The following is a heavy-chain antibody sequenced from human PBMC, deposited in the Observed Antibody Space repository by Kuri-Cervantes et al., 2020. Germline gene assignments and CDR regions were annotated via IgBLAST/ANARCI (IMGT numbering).Heavy chain of an antibody. CDR1: GFTFSSYS. CDR2: ISSSSSYI. CDR3: ASLGQQLAQAERWFDP. D-gene: IGHD6-13*01. V-gene: IGHV3-21*01. J-gene: IGHJ5*02. Sequence: GGSLRLSCAASGFTFSSYSMNWVRQAPGKGLEWVSSISSSSSYIYYADSVKGRFTISRDNAKNSLYLQMNSLRAEDTAVYYCASLGQQLAQAERWFDPWGQGTLVTVSS.